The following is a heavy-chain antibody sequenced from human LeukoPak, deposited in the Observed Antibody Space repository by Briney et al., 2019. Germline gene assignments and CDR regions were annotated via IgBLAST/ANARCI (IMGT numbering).Heavy chain of an antibody. J-gene: IGHJ4*02. D-gene: IGHD1-14*01. CDR3: ARELRYRKPYFDY. CDR2: FDFSGTT. Sequence: SETLSLTCSVSGGSISSSSYYWGWIRQPPGKALEWIGSFDFSGTTYHNPSLKSRVTISGDTSRNRFSLKLSSVTAADTAVYYCARELRYRKPYFDYWGQGTLVTVSS. CDR1: GGSISSSSYY. V-gene: IGHV4-39*02.